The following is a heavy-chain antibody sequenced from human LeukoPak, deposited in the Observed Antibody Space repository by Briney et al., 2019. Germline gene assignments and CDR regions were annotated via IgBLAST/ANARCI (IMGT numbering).Heavy chain of an antibody. J-gene: IGHJ6*02. V-gene: IGHV4-59*01. CDR1: GGSISSSY. CDR2: IYYSGST. CDR3: ARDRVVVVAGLGYYYGMDV. Sequence: PSETLSLTCSVSGGSISSSYWSWIRQPPGKGLEWIGYIYYSGSTNYNPSLKSRVTISVDTSKNQFSLKLSSVTAADTAVYYCARDRVVVVAGLGYYYGMDVWGQGTTVTVSS. D-gene: IGHD2-15*01.